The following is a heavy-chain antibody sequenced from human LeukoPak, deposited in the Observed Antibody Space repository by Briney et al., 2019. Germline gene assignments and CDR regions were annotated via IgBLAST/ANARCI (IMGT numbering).Heavy chain of an antibody. CDR2: VDHTGST. CDR1: GCSISISNYY. V-gene: IGHV4-61*03. J-gene: IGHJ6*03. CDR3: ARGRVSSSTWYRTYYYYFYMDV. Sequence: PSETLSLTGTVSGCSISISNYYWTWIRQPPGKGLEWIGYVDHTGSTHFNPSLNGLVSISRDTTKNLFSLRLRSVTAADTAVYFCARGRVSSSTWYRTYYYYFYMDVWGKGTTVTVSS. D-gene: IGHD1-1*01.